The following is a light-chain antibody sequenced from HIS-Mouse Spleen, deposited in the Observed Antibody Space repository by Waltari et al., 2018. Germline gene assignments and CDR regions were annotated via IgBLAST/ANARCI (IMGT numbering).Light chain of an antibody. CDR1: QSVSSN. CDR2: GAS. V-gene: IGKV3-15*01. J-gene: IGKJ1*01. Sequence: EIVMTQSPATLSVSPGERATLSCRASQSVSSNLAWYQQKPGQAPRLLISGASTRATGIPARFSGSGSGTEFTLTISSMQSEDFAAYYCQQYNNWLWTFGQGTKVEIK. CDR3: QQYNNWLWT.